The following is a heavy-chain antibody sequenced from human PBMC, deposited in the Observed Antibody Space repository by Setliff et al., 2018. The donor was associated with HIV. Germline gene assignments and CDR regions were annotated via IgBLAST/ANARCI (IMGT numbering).Heavy chain of an antibody. CDR1: GLTFRNAW. CDR2: IKSKTDGGTT. CDR3: ATGNARPD. V-gene: IGHV3-15*07. J-gene: IGHJ4*02. Sequence: PWGSLRLSCEASGLTFRNAWMKWVRQAPGRGLEWVGRIKSKTDGGTTDYAAPVKGRFTISRDDSKNTLYLQMNSLKSDDTAVYYCATGNARPDWGQGTLVTVSS.